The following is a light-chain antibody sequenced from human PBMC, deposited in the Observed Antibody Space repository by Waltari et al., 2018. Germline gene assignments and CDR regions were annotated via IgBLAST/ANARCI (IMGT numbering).Light chain of an antibody. V-gene: IGKV3-11*01. CDR3: QDRSSWPT. Sequence: EIVLTQSPATLSLSPGERATLSCRASQSISDYLAWYQQKPGQPPRLIIYDASNRATGIPPRVSGTGSGTDFTLTITSLEPEDFAVYYCQDRSSWPTFGGGTKVDLK. CDR2: DAS. CDR1: QSISDY. J-gene: IGKJ4*01.